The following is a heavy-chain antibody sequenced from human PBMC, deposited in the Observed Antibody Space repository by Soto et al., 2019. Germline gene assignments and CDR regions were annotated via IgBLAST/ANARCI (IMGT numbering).Heavy chain of an antibody. J-gene: IGHJ3*02. CDR1: GGSFSGYY. Sequence: SETLSLTCAVYGGSFSGYYWSWIRQPPGKGLEWIGEINHSGSTNYNPSLKSRVTISVDTSKNQFSLKLSSVTAADTAVYYCARHMVRGVIITLLGAFDIWGQGTMVTVSS. D-gene: IGHD3-10*01. CDR3: ARHMVRGVIITLLGAFDI. V-gene: IGHV4-34*01. CDR2: INHSGST.